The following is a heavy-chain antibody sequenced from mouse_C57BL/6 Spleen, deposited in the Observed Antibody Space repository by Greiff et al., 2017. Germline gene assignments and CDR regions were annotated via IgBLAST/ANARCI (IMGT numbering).Heavy chain of an antibody. Sequence: VKLQQPGAELVKPGASVKLSCKASGYTFTSYWMHWVKQRPGQGLEWIGMIHPNSGSTNYNEKFKSKATLTVDKSSSTAYMQLSSLTSEDSAVYYCAREESLLTYFDYWGQGTTLTVSS. J-gene: IGHJ2*01. CDR1: GYTFTSYW. CDR2: IHPNSGST. D-gene: IGHD1-1*01. V-gene: IGHV1-64*01. CDR3: AREESLLTYFDY.